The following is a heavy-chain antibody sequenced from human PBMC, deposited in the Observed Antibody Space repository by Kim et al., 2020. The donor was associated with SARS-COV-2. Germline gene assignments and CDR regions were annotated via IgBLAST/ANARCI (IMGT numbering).Heavy chain of an antibody. CDR2: ISYDGSNK. CDR1: GFTFSSYG. J-gene: IGHJ6*02. Sequence: GGSLRLSCAASGFTFSSYGMHWVRQAPGKGLEWVAVISYDGSNKYYADSVKGRFTISRDNSKNTLYLQMNSLRAEDTAVYYCASGSSYYYYYGMDVWGQG. CDR3: ASGSSYYYYYGMDV. V-gene: IGHV3-30*03. D-gene: IGHD1-26*01.